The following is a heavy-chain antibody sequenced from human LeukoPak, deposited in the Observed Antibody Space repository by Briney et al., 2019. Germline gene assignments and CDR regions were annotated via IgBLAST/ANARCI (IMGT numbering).Heavy chain of an antibody. CDR3: VRRGDASSGWGDHDF. J-gene: IGHJ4*02. CDR2: VGGSGDKT. CDR1: GFTFNRNA. Sequence: GGSLRLSCAASGFTFNRNAISWVRQAPGKGLEWVSTVGGSGDKTFYADSVKGRFTISRDNSKNMVHLQMNSLTGEDTALYYCVRRGDASSGWGDHDFWGQGALVTVSS. V-gene: IGHV3-23*01. D-gene: IGHD6-19*01.